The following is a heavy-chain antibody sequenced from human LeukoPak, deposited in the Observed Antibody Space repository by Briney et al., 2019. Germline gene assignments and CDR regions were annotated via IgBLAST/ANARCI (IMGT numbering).Heavy chain of an antibody. CDR1: GFTLSSYW. Sequence: PGGSLRLSCAASGFTLSSYWMSWVRQAPGKGLEWVANIKQDGGEKYYVDSVKGRFTISRDNAKNSLYLQMNSLRAEDTAVYYCAREWLGYAFDIWGQGTMVTVSS. D-gene: IGHD6-19*01. CDR3: AREWLGYAFDI. V-gene: IGHV3-7*01. CDR2: IKQDGGEK. J-gene: IGHJ3*02.